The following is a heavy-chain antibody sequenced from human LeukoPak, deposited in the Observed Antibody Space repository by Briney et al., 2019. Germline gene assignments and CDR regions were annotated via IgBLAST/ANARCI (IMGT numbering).Heavy chain of an antibody. J-gene: IGHJ5*02. CDR3: AKEGYYYGSGSYDNWFDP. CDR2: ISWNSGSI. V-gene: IGHV3-9*01. CDR1: GFTFSSYA. D-gene: IGHD3-10*01. Sequence: PGGSLRLSCAASGFTFSSYAMSWVRQAPGKGLEWVSGISWNSGSIGYADSVKGRFTISRDNAKNSLYLQMNSLRAEDTALYYCAKEGYYYGSGSYDNWFDPWGQGTLVTVSS.